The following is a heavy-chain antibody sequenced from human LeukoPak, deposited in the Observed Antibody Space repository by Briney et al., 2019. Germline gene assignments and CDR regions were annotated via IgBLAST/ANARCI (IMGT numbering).Heavy chain of an antibody. Sequence: SVKVSCKASGGTFSSYAISWVRQAPGQGLEWMGRIIPIFGTANNAQKFQGRVTITTDESRSTAYMELSSRRSEDTAVYYCARDQGEWLVANAFDIWGQGTMVTVSS. V-gene: IGHV1-69*05. CDR3: ARDQGEWLVANAFDI. CDR2: IIPIFGTA. D-gene: IGHD6-19*01. J-gene: IGHJ3*02. CDR1: GGTFSSYA.